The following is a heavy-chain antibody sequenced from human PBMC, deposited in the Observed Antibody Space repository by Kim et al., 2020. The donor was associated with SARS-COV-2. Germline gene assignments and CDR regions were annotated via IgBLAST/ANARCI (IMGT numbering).Heavy chain of an antibody. D-gene: IGHD5-12*01. CDR2: INAGNGNT. CDR1: GYTFTSYA. CDR3: ARRRGYSGYDYDY. V-gene: IGHV1-3*01. Sequence: ASVKVSCKASGYTFTSYAMHWVRQAPGQRLEWMGWINAGNGNTKYSQKFQGRVTITRDTSASTAYMELSSLRSEDTAVYYCARRRGYSGYDYDYWGQGTLVTVSS. J-gene: IGHJ4*02.